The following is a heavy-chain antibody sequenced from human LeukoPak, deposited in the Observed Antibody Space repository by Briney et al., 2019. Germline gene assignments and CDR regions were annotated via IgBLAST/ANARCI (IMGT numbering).Heavy chain of an antibody. D-gene: IGHD3-22*01. J-gene: IGHJ3*02. CDR2: IYYSGST. CDR1: GGSISSYY. CDR3: ARDPYYYDSSGYSSSHAFDI. V-gene: IGHV4-59*01. Sequence: PSETLCLTCTVSGGSISSYYWSWLRQPPGKGLEWIGYIYYSGSTNYNPSLKSRVTISVDTSKNQFSLKLSSVTAADTAVYYCARDPYYYDSSGYSSSHAFDIWGQGTMVTVSS.